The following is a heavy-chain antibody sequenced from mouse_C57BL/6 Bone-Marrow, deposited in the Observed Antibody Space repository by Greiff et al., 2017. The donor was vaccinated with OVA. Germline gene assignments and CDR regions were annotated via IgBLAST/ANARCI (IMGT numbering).Heavy chain of an antibody. D-gene: IGHD1-1*01. J-gene: IGHJ2*01. V-gene: IGHV1-82*01. CDR1: GYAFSSSW. CDR2: IYPGDGDT. CDR3: ARRDITTVVAFDY. Sequence: QVQLKESGPELVKPGASVKISCKASGYAFSSSWMNWVKQRPGTGLEWIGRIYPGDGDTNYNGKFKGKATLTADKSSSTAYMQLSSLTSEDSAVYFCARRDITTVVAFDYWGQGTTLTVSS.